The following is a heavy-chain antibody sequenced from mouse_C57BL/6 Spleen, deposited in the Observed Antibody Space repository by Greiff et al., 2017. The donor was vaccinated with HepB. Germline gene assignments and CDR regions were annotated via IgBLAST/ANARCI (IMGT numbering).Heavy chain of an antibody. CDR2: IYPGDGDT. J-gene: IGHJ4*01. CDR3: ARGLVRGYAMDY. D-gene: IGHD4-1*01. CDR1: GFAFSSSW. V-gene: IGHV1-82*01. Sequence: QVQLQQSGPELVKPGASVKISCKASGFAFSSSWMNWVKQRPGKGLEWIGRIYPGDGDTNYNGKFKGKATLTADKSSSTAYMQLSSLTSEDSAVYFCARGLVRGYAMDYWGQGTSVTVSS.